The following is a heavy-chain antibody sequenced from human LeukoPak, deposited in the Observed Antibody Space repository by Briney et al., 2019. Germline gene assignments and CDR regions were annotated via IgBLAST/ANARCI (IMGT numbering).Heavy chain of an antibody. CDR2: ISSNGGST. J-gene: IGHJ1*01. CDR3: ARLSGYGTWDFQH. V-gene: IGHV3-64*01. CDR1: GFTFSSYA. D-gene: IGHD1-14*01. Sequence: EGSLRLSCAASGFTFSSYAMHWVRQAPGKGLEYVSAISSNGGSTYYANSVKGRFTISRDNSKNTLYLQMGSLRAEDMAVYYCARLSGYGTWDFQHWGQGTLVTVSS.